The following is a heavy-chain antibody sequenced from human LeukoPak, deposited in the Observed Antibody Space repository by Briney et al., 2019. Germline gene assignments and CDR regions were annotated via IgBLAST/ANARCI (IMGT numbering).Heavy chain of an antibody. CDR3: ARGSDYDYFDN. J-gene: IGHJ4*02. CDR2: IYSGGST. Sequence: PGGSLRLSCAASGFTVSSNYMSWVRQAPGKGLRWVSVIYSGGSTYYADSVKGRFTISRDISKNTLYLQMNSLRAEDTAVYYCARGSDYDYFDNWGQGTLVTVSS. CDR1: GFTVSSNY. V-gene: IGHV3-66*01. D-gene: IGHD4/OR15-4a*01.